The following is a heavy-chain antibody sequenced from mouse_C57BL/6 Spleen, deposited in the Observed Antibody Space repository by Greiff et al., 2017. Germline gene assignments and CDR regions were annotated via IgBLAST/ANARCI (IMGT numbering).Heavy chain of an antibody. CDR1: GYTFTSYW. V-gene: IGHV1-64*01. CDR3: ARGYSNYHRYAMDY. D-gene: IGHD2-5*01. Sequence: VQLQQPGAELVKPGASVKLSCKASGYTFTSYWMHWVKQRPGQGLEWIGMIHPNSGSTNYNEKFKSKATLTVDKSSSTAYMQLSSLKSEDSAVYYWARGYSNYHRYAMDYWGQGTSVTVSS. J-gene: IGHJ4*01. CDR2: IHPNSGST.